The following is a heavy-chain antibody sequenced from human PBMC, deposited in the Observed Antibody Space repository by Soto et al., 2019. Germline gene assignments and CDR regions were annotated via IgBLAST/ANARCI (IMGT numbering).Heavy chain of an antibody. Sequence: GGSLRLSCAASGFTFSSYAMSWVRQAPGKGLEWVSAISGSGGSTYHADSVKGRFTISRDNSKNTLFLQINSLRPEDTAVYFCARDRAYCSSGTCMPFPRYYYAVDVWGPGTTVTV. CDR1: GFTFSSYA. CDR3: ARDRAYCSSGTCMPFPRYYYAVDV. V-gene: IGHV3-23*01. CDR2: ISGSGGST. D-gene: IGHD2-15*01. J-gene: IGHJ6*02.